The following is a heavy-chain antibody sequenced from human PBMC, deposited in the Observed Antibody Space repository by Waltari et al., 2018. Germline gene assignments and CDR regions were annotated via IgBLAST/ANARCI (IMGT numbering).Heavy chain of an antibody. D-gene: IGHD1-26*01. CDR3: AKDGSWNYYYGMDV. CDR2: ISYDGSTK. J-gene: IGHJ6*02. CDR1: GFTFRSYG. V-gene: IGHV3-30*18. Sequence: ESGGGVVQPGRSLRLSCAASGFTFRSYGMHWVRQAPGKGLEWVAGISYDGSTKYYIDSVKGRFTISRDNSKNTLYLQMNSLRAEDAALYYCAKDGSWNYYYGMDVWGQGTTVTVSS.